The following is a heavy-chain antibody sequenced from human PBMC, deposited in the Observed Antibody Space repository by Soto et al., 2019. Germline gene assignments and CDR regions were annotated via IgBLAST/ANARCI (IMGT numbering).Heavy chain of an antibody. CDR3: ARGTMTAVSKTDS. CDR2: ISNTGSTI. J-gene: IGHJ4*02. CDR1: GFTFTTYS. V-gene: IGHV3-48*01. Sequence: EVQLVESGGGLVQPGGSLRLSCAASGFTFTTYSMNWVRLAPGKGLEWLSYISNTGSTIHYADSVKGRFTISRDNAKNSLYLQMSGLRVEDTAVYYCARGTMTAVSKTDSWGQGALVTVSS. D-gene: IGHD4-17*01.